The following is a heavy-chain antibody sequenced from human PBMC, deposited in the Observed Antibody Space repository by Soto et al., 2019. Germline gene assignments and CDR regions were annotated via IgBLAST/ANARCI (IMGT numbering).Heavy chain of an antibody. CDR3: AHMTTVTTFDY. D-gene: IGHD4-17*01. J-gene: IGHJ4*02. CDR2: IYWDDDE. V-gene: IGHV2-5*02. CDR1: GFSLTTSGVG. Sequence: SVPTLVNPTQTLTLTCTFSGFSLTTSGVGVGWIRQPPGKALEWLTLIYWDDDERYSPSLQSRLTITKDTSKNQVVLTMTNMDPVDTATYDCAHMTTVTTFDYWGQGTLVTVSS.